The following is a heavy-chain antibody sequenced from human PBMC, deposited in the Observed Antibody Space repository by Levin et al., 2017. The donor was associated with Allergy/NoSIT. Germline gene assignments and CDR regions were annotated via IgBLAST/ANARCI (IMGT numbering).Heavy chain of an antibody. CDR1: GSSISSGYY. V-gene: IGHV4-38-2*01. J-gene: IGHJ5*02. CDR2: IYHSGST. D-gene: IGHD3-3*01. Sequence: SETLSLTCAVSGSSISSGYYWGWIRQPPGKGLEWIGSIYHSGSTYYNPSLKSRVTISVDTSKNQFSLKLSSVTAADTAVYYCAREGRTEARDKWLLYSESEFFDPWGQGTLVTVSS. CDR3: AREGRTEARDKWLLYSESEFFDP.